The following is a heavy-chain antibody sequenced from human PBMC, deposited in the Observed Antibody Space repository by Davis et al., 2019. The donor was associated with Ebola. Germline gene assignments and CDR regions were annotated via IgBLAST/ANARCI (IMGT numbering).Heavy chain of an antibody. CDR1: AYTFTSYG. D-gene: IGHD3-3*01. V-gene: IGHV1-18*01. J-gene: IGHJ6*02. CDR2: ISAYNGNT. Sequence: ASVKVSCKASAYTFTSYGITWVRQAPGQGLEWMGWISAYNGNTNYAQKLQGRVTMTTDTSTSTAYMELRSLRSDDTAVYYCARDGDTIFGVVSGYYYGMDVWGQGTTVTVSS. CDR3: ARDGDTIFGVVSGYYYGMDV.